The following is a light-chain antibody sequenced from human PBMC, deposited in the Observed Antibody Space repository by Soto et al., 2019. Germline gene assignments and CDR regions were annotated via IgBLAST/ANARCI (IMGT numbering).Light chain of an antibody. J-gene: IGKJ4*01. CDR2: LGF. Sequence: DIVITQSPLSLPVTPGEPASISCRSSQSLLHSNGYNYLDWYLQKPGQSPHLLISLGFKRASGVPDRFSGSGSGTDFTLKISRVEAEDFGVYYCIQTLQTPLTFGGGTKVDIK. V-gene: IGKV2-28*01. CDR3: IQTLQTPLT. CDR1: QSLLHSNGYNY.